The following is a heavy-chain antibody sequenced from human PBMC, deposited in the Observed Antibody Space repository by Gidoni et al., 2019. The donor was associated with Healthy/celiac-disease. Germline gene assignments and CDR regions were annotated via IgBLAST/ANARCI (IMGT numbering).Heavy chain of an antibody. CDR2: INHSGST. Sequence: QVQLQQWGAGLLKPSEPLSLTCAVYGGSFRGYYWSWIRQPPGKGLEWIGEINHSGSTNYNPSLKSRVTISVETSKNQFSLKLSSVTAADTAVYYCARLSRGYCSGGSCYSGYYYGMDVWGQGTTVTVSS. CDR3: ARLSRGYCSGGSCYSGYYYGMDV. V-gene: IGHV4-34*01. CDR1: GGSFRGYY. D-gene: IGHD2-15*01. J-gene: IGHJ6*02.